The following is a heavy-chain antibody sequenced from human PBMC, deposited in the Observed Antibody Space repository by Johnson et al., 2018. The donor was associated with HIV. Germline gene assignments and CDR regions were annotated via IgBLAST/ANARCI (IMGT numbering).Heavy chain of an antibody. J-gene: IGHJ3*02. V-gene: IGHV3-20*04. CDR3: ARSHWYGTRSVTVLPFDI. CDR1: GFNFDDYG. Sequence: VQLVESGGGVVRPGGSLRLSCAASGFNFDDYGMSWVRQAPGTGLEWVSGINWNGGSIGYADSVKCRFTISRDNAKNSLNLQMNSLIAEDTALYYCARSHWYGTRSVTVLPFDIWCQGTMVTVSS. CDR2: INWNGGSI. D-gene: IGHD6-13*01.